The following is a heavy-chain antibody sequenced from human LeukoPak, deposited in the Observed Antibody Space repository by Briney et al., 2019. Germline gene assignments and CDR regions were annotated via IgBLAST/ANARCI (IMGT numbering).Heavy chain of an antibody. V-gene: IGHV1-2*06. J-gene: IGHJ3*01. CDR2: VNPDSGGI. Sequence: ASVKVSCKASGYTFTDNYIHWVRQAPGQGLEWMGRVNPDSGGINYAQKFQGRVTMTRDTSINTAFVELRRLRSDDTAAYYCARAQNYHDRSGYSDDTFDVWGHGTMITVSS. CDR1: GYTFTDNY. CDR3: ARAQNYHDRSGYSDDTFDV. D-gene: IGHD3-22*01.